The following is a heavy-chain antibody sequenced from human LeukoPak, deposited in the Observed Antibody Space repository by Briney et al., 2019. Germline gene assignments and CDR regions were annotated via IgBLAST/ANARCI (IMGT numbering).Heavy chain of an antibody. CDR1: GGSISSGSYY. J-gene: IGHJ5*02. CDR3: AREESSSGWPYNWFDP. V-gene: IGHV4-39*07. Sequence: SETLSLTCTVSGGSISSGSYYWGWIRQPPGKGLEWIGSFYYSGSTYYNPSLKSRVTISVDTSKNQFSLKLSSVTAADTAVYYCAREESSSGWPYNWFDPWGQGTLVTVSS. D-gene: IGHD6-19*01. CDR2: FYYSGST.